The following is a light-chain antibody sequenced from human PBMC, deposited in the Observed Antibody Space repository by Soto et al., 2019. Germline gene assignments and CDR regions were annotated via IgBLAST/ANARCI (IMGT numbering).Light chain of an antibody. CDR1: QSVTSSY. CDR3: QQYGSSPRT. V-gene: IGKV3-20*01. J-gene: IGKJ1*01. Sequence: EIVLTQSPGTLSLSPGERATLSCRASQSVTSSYLAWYQQKPGQAPRLLIYGVSSRATGIPDRFSGSGSGTHFTLTISRLEPEDFAVYYCQQYGSSPRTFGQGTKVEIK. CDR2: GVS.